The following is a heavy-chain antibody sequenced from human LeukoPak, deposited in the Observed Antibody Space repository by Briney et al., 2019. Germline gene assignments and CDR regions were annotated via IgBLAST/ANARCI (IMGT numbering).Heavy chain of an antibody. V-gene: IGHV3-20*04. CDR2: MTWNGGST. CDR1: GFTYNDYA. D-gene: IGHD6-19*01. Sequence: PGGSLRLSCSAAGFTYNDYAMSWVRQAPGKGRECVSGMTWNGGSTYYADSVKGRFTIFRDNAKNSLFLQMNSLEVEDTALYYCARVRGSAWSTFDFWGQGTLVTVSS. CDR3: ARVRGSAWSTFDF. J-gene: IGHJ4*02.